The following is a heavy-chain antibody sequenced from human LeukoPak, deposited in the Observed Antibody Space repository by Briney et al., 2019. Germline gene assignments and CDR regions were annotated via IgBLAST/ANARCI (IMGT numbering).Heavy chain of an antibody. D-gene: IGHD5-24*01. J-gene: IGHJ4*02. CDR1: GGTFSSYA. Sequence: SVKVSCKASGGTFSSYAISWVRQAPGQGLEWMGGIIPIFGTANYAQKFQGRVTITADESTSTAYMELSSLRSEDTAVYYCARGGDGYNFAREFDYWGQGTLVTVSS. CDR3: ARGGDGYNFAREFDY. V-gene: IGHV1-69*13. CDR2: IIPIFGTA.